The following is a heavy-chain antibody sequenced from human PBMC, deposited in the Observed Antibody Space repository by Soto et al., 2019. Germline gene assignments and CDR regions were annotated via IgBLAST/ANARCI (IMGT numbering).Heavy chain of an antibody. CDR1: GFTFSSYA. CDR2: ISGSGGST. D-gene: IGHD3-10*01. Sequence: GGSLRLSCAASGFTFSSYAMSWVRQAPGKGLEWVSAISGSGGSTYYADSVKGRFTISRDNSKNTLYLQMNSLRAEDTAVYYCAKGTLQFIINYYYYMDVWGKGTTVTVSS. J-gene: IGHJ6*03. V-gene: IGHV3-23*01. CDR3: AKGTLQFIINYYYYMDV.